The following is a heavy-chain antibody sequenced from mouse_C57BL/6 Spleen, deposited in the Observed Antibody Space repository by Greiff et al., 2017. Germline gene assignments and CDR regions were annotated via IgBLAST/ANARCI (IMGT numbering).Heavy chain of an antibody. D-gene: IGHD1-1*01. J-gene: IGHJ4*01. CDR1: GYTFTSYW. CDR2: IDPSDSYT. CDR3: ARYYGSSYAMDY. V-gene: IGHV1-69*01. Sequence: QVQLQQPGAELVMPGASVKLSCKASGYTFTSYWMHWVKQRPGQGLEWIGEIDPSDSYTNYNQKFKGKSTLTVDKSSSTAYMQLSSLPSEDSAVYYCARYYGSSYAMDYWGQGTSVTVSS.